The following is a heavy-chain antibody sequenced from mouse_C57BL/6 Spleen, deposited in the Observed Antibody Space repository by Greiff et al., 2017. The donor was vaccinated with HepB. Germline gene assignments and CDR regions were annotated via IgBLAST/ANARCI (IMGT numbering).Heavy chain of an antibody. Sequence: QVQLQQSGAELVKPGASVKISCKASGYAFSSYWMNWVKQRPGKGLEWIGQIYPGDGDTNYNGKFKGKATLTADKSSSTAYMQLSSLTSEDSAVYFWARNSYYGSSLGYFDVWGTGTTVTVSS. D-gene: IGHD1-1*01. V-gene: IGHV1-80*01. CDR3: ARNSYYGSSLGYFDV. CDR2: IYPGDGDT. CDR1: GYAFSSYW. J-gene: IGHJ1*03.